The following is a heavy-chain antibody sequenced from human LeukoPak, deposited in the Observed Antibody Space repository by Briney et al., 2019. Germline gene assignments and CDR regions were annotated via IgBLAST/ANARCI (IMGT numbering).Heavy chain of an antibody. J-gene: IGHJ4*02. CDR2: IYHSGST. Sequence: PSETLSLTCTVSGGSISSGGYYWSWIRQPPGKGLEWIGYIYHSGSTYYNPSLKSRVTISVDRSKNQFSLKLSSVTAADTAVYYCARVGRGVVTRFDYWGQGTLVTVSS. D-gene: IGHD4-23*01. V-gene: IGHV4-30-2*01. CDR1: GGSISSGGYY. CDR3: ARVGRGVVTRFDY.